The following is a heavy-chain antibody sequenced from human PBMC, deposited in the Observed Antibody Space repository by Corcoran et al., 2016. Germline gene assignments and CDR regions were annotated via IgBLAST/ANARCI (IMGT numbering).Heavy chain of an antibody. CDR1: GGSFSGYY. CDR3: ARDYGDYVNYYYDYGMDV. V-gene: IGHV4-34*01. Sequence: QVQLQQWGAGLLKPSETLSLTCAVYGGSFSGYYWSWIRQPPGKGLEWIGEINHSGSTNYNPSLKSRVTISVDTSKNQFSLKLSSVTAADTAVYYWARDYGDYVNYYYDYGMDVWGQGTTVTVSS. D-gene: IGHD4-17*01. CDR2: INHSGST. J-gene: IGHJ6*02.